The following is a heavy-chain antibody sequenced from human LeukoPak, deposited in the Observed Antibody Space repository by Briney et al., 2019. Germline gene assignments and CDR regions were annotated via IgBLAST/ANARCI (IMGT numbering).Heavy chain of an antibody. CDR3: ARDPWMKGFGELFHTNYYYGMDV. V-gene: IGHV3-48*01. J-gene: IGHJ6*02. D-gene: IGHD3-10*01. Sequence: GGSLRLSCAASGFTFSSYSMNWVRQAPGKGLEWVSHISSSSSTTYYADSVKGRFTIFRDDAKNSLYLQMNTLRAEDTAVYYCARDPWMKGFGELFHTNYYYGMDVWGQGATVTVSS. CDR1: GFTFSSYS. CDR2: ISSSSSTT.